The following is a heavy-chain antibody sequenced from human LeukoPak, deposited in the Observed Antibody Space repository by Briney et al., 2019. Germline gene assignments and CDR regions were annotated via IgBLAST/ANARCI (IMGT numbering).Heavy chain of an antibody. V-gene: IGHV3-30*02. D-gene: IGHD3-10*01. CDR3: AKDPHPYGSGLFYYFDY. CDR2: IPYDGSNK. J-gene: IGHJ4*02. CDR1: GFTFSSYG. Sequence: GGSLRLSCAASGFTFSSYGMHWVRQAPGKGLEWVAFIPYDGSNKYYADSVKGRFTISRDNSRNTLYLQMNSLRAEDTAVYYCAKDPHPYGSGLFYYFDYWGQGTLVTVSS.